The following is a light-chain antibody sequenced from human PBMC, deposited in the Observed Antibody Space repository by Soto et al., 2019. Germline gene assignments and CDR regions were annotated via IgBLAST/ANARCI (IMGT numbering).Light chain of an antibody. CDR2: EVS. CDR3: SSYTSTSSYV. V-gene: IGLV2-14*01. CDR1: SSDIGDYNY. Sequence: QSALTQPASVSGSPGQSITISCTGTSSDIGDYNYVSWYQQHPGKAPKLMIYEVSNRPSGISNRFSGSKSGNTASLTISGLQADDEADYYRSSYTSTSSYVFGTGTQLTVL. J-gene: IGLJ1*01.